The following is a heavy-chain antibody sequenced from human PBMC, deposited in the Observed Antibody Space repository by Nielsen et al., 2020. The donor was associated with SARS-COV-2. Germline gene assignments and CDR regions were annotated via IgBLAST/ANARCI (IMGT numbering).Heavy chain of an antibody. V-gene: IGHV3-20*01. Sequence: GESLKISCAASGFTFDDYGMSWVRQAPGKGLEGVSGINWNGGSTGYADSVKGRFTISRDNAKNFLYLQMNSLRAEDTALYHCARVYYDSSGYLNYFDYWGQGTLVTVSS. CDR1: GFTFDDYG. CDR3: ARVYYDSSGYLNYFDY. D-gene: IGHD3-22*01. CDR2: INWNGGST. J-gene: IGHJ4*02.